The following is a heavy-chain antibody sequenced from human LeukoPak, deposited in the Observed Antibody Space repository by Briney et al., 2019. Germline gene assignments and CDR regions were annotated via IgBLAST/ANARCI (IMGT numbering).Heavy chain of an antibody. CDR2: INPSGGST. Sequence: ASVKVSCKASGYTFTSYYMHWVRQAPGQGLEWMGIINPSGGSTSYAQKFQGRVTMTRDMSTSTVYMELSSLRSEDTAVYYCATAAGFLEWLFNYWGQGTLVTVSS. CDR1: GYTFTSYY. V-gene: IGHV1-46*01. J-gene: IGHJ4*02. CDR3: ATAAGFLEWLFNY. D-gene: IGHD3-3*01.